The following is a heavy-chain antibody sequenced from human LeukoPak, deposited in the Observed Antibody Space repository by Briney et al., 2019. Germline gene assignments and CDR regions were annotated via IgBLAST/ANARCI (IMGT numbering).Heavy chain of an antibody. J-gene: IGHJ4*02. CDR1: GFNFDDYG. D-gene: IGHD6-6*01. Sequence: GGSLRLSCAASGFNFDDYGMHWVRQAPGKGLECVAFIQNDGNNKKYADSVKGQFTISRDNSKNTLYLQMNSLRSEDTAVYYCARDWGTSSLYLVSWGQGTLVTVSS. CDR3: ARDWGTSSLYLVS. CDR2: IQNDGNNK. V-gene: IGHV3-30*02.